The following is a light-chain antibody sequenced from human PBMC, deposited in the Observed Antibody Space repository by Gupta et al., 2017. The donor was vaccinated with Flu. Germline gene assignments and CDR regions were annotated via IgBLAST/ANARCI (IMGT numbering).Light chain of an antibody. CDR2: RSN. CDR3: AAWDDSRSGVV. V-gene: IGLV1-47*01. Sequence: RVTISCSGGNSNIGSNYVYWYQQLPGAAPKLLIYRSNQRPSGVPDRFSGSKSDTSAALAISGLRAEDEADYYCAAWDDSRSGVVFGGGTKLTVL. CDR1: NSNIGSNY. J-gene: IGLJ2*01.